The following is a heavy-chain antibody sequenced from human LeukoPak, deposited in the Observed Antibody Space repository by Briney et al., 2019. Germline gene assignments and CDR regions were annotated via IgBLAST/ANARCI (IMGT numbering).Heavy chain of an antibody. V-gene: IGHV3-30*02. J-gene: IGHJ4*02. CDR3: VKDPVASAVAGTNYFDY. CDR1: GFAFSSYG. CDR2: IRYDGNNK. D-gene: IGHD6-19*01. Sequence: GGSLRLSCAASGFAFSSYGIHWVRQAPGKGLEWVAFIRYDGNNKYYADSVKGRLTISRDNSKNTLYLQMNSLRAEETAVYYCVKDPVASAVAGTNYFDYWGQGTLVTVSS.